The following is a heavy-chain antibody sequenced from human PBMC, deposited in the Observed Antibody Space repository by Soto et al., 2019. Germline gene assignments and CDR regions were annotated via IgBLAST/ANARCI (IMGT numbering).Heavy chain of an antibody. CDR1: GGSVSRGVFS. CDR3: ARGHYYYAMDV. V-gene: IGHV4-30-2*01. Sequence: SETLSLTCAVSGGSVSRGVFSWNWIRQPPGQGLEWIGYISHGGSPHYTPSLRSRVSISVDRSTNVISLNLTSMTPADTAVYFFARGHYYYAMDVRCPATTGTV. CDR2: ISHGGSP. J-gene: IGHJ6*02.